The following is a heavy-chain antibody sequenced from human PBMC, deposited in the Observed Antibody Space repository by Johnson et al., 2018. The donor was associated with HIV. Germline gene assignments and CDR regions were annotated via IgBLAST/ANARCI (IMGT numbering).Heavy chain of an antibody. CDR3: AVGLNTDAFDI. J-gene: IGHJ3*02. D-gene: IGHD3/OR15-3a*01. Sequence: VQLVESGGGLVQPGGSLRLSCAASGFTFSSYWMHWVRRAPGKGLVWVSHINSDGSSTSYADSVKGRFTISRDNAKNTLFVQMSSLRADDTAVYYCAVGLNTDAFDIWGQGTMVTVSS. CDR2: INSDGSST. V-gene: IGHV3-74*01. CDR1: GFTFSSYW.